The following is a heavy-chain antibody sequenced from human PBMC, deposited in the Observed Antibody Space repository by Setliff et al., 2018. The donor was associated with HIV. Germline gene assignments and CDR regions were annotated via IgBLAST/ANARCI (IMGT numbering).Heavy chain of an antibody. CDR2: INHSGST. Sequence: PSETLSLTCAVYGGSFSSYYWSWIRQPPGKGLEWIAEINHSGSTNYNPSLKSRVSTSVDTSKNQFSLKLSSVTAADTALYFCARLIHTGLLYFDYWGLGMLVTVSS. D-gene: IGHD2-8*02. J-gene: IGHJ4*02. V-gene: IGHV4-34*01. CDR3: ARLIHTGLLYFDY. CDR1: GGSFSSYY.